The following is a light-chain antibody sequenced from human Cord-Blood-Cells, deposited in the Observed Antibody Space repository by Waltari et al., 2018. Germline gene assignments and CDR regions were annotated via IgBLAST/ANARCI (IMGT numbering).Light chain of an antibody. CDR2: DAS. V-gene: IGKV3D-20*01. Sequence: EIVLTQSPATLSLSPGERATLSCGASQSVSSSYLAWYQQKPGLAPRLLNYDASSRATGIPGRFSGSGSGTDFTLTISRLEPEDFAVYDCQQYGSSPRTFGQGTKVEIK. J-gene: IGKJ1*01. CDR3: QQYGSSPRT. CDR1: QSVSSSY.